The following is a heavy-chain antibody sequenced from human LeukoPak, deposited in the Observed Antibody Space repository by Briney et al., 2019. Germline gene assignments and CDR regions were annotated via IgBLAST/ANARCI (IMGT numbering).Heavy chain of an antibody. J-gene: IGHJ3*02. CDR2: IYTSGST. CDR3: ARGGHNAFDI. CDR1: GNSISSGDYY. D-gene: IGHD3-10*01. V-gene: IGHV4-61*02. Sequence: SETLSLTCTVSGNSISSGDYYWSWIRQPAGKGLEWIGRIYTSGSTTYNPSLKSRVTISGDTSENQFSLRLSSVTAADTAVYYCARGGHNAFDIWGQGTMVTVSS.